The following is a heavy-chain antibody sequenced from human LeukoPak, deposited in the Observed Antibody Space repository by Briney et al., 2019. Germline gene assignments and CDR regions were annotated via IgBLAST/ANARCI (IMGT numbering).Heavy chain of an antibody. D-gene: IGHD3-10*01. J-gene: IGHJ4*02. CDR1: GGSITSYY. Sequence: SETLSLTCTVSGGSITSYYWSWIRQPAGKGLEWIGRIYTSGSTNYGPSLKSRLTMSVDTSKNQFSLKLSSVTAADTAVYYCARLRSGSGFDYWGQGTLVTVSS. CDR2: IYTSGST. V-gene: IGHV4-4*07. CDR3: ARLRSGSGFDY.